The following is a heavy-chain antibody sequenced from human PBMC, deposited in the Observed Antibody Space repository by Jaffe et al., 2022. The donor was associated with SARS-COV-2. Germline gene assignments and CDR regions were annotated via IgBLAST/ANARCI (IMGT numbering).Heavy chain of an antibody. J-gene: IGHJ4*02. CDR2: ISSGSSTI. CDR3: ARKGVGGASFDY. D-gene: IGHD1-26*01. V-gene: IGHV3-48*01. Sequence: EVLLVESGGGLVQPGGSLRLSCAASGFNFNSYTMTWVRQAPGKGLEWISYISSGSSTIYYSVSVKGRFTISRDNANNLLYLQMSSLRAEDTAVYYCARKGVGGASFDYWGQGTLVTVSS. CDR1: GFNFNSYT.